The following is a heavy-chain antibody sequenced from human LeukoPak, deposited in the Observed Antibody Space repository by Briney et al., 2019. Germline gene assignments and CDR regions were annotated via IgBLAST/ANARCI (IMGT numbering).Heavy chain of an antibody. CDR3: ARKGCTGDCYRFDP. Sequence: GASVKVSCKASGYTFNTYGISWVRQAPGQRPEWMGWINTDNGNTKYAQKFQGRVTMTTDTSTSTAYMGLSSLRSDDTAVYYCARKGCTGDCYRFDPWGQGTLVTDSS. CDR1: GYTFNTYG. V-gene: IGHV1-18*01. CDR2: INTDNGNT. J-gene: IGHJ5*02. D-gene: IGHD2-21*02.